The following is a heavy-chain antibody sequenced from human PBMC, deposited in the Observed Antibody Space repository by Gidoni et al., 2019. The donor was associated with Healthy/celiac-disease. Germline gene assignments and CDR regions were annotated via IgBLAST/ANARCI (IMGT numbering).Heavy chain of an antibody. J-gene: IGHJ4*02. CDR3: AALRWNYAPYFDY. D-gene: IGHD1-7*01. CDR1: GYSCTGYW. V-gene: IGHV5-51*03. CDR2: IYPCDSDT. Sequence: EVQLVQSGAEVKKQGESLKISCKGYGYSCTGYWIGWVRQMPGKGLEWMGIIYPCDSDTRYSPSFQGQVTISADESISTAYLQWSSLKASDTAMYYCAALRWNYAPYFDYWGQGTLVTVSS.